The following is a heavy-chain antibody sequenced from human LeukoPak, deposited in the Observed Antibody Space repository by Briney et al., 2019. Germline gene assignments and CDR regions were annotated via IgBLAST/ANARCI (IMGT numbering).Heavy chain of an antibody. Sequence: PSETLSLTCTVSGYSISSGYYWGWIRQPPGKGLEWIGSIHHSGSTYYNPSLKSRVTISVDTSKNQFSLKLSSVTAADTAVYYCARWTVAGTGRNYFDYWGQGTLVTVSS. CDR1: GYSISSGYY. CDR2: IHHSGST. J-gene: IGHJ4*02. CDR3: ARWTVAGTGRNYFDY. D-gene: IGHD6-19*01. V-gene: IGHV4-38-2*02.